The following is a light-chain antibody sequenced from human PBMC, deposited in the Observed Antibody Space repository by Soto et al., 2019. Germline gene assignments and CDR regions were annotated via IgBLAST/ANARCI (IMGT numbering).Light chain of an antibody. CDR1: GRVAKW. Sequence: DIQMTQSPSSLSASVGDTVTITCRASGRVAKWLAWYHQKPGNAPKVLIYDVSKLGSGVPSRFSGSGSETEFTLSITGLQPEDSATYFCQQDKRRSTFGQGTKVEV. J-gene: IGKJ1*01. CDR3: QQDKRRST. V-gene: IGKV1-5*01. CDR2: DVS.